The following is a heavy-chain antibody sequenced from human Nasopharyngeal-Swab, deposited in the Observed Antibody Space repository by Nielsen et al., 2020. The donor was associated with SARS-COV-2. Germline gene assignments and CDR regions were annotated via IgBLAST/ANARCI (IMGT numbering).Heavy chain of an antibody. V-gene: IGHV4-39*01. CDR3: ARRDGSWSGYYTDY. CDR2: IYYSGST. D-gene: IGHD3-3*01. Sequence: SETLSLTCTVSGGSISSSSYYWGRIRQPPGKGLEWIGSIYYSGSTYYNPSLKSRVTISVDTSKNQFSLKLSSGTAADTAVYYCARRDGSWSGYYTDYWGQGTLVTVSS. J-gene: IGHJ4*02. CDR1: GGSISSSSYY.